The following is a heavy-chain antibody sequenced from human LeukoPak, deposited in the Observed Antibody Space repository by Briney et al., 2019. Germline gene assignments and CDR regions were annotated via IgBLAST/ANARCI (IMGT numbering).Heavy chain of an antibody. Sequence: SETLSLTCTVSGGSISGSNYYWAWIRQPPGKTLEWIGSAYYSGSTYYNPPLKGRVTVSVDTSKNQFSLKLTSVTAADTAVYFCARDSNGIWYSARQHFDYWGQGTLVTVSS. V-gene: IGHV4-39*07. CDR1: GGSISGSNYY. CDR2: AYYSGST. CDR3: ARDSNGIWYSARQHFDY. D-gene: IGHD2-21*02. J-gene: IGHJ4*02.